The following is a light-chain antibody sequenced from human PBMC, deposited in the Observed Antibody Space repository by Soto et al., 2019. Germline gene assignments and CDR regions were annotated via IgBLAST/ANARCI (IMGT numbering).Light chain of an antibody. CDR1: QSVCTY. Sequence: EVVLTQSPGTLSLSPGERATLSCRASQSVCTYLAWYQQEPGQATRLLIYGTSSRDTGIPDRFSGSGSGTDSPLTISRLEPEDFAVYYCQQYGNSPITFGQGTRLEIK. CDR2: GTS. J-gene: IGKJ5*01. CDR3: QQYGNSPIT. V-gene: IGKV3-20*01.